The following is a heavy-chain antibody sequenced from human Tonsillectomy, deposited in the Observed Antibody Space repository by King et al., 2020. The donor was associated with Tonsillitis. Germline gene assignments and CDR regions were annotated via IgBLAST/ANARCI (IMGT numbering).Heavy chain of an antibody. Sequence: VQLVESGAEVKKPGASVKVSCKASGYTFTGCYIHWVRQAPGKGLEWMGWINTHSGGTKYAQRVQGRVTMTRDNSIDTVYMDLSGLTSDDTAVYYCARGTRCDGASISWFDFWGQGTLITVSS. CDR2: INTHSGGT. CDR1: GYTFTGCY. J-gene: IGHJ4*02. CDR3: ARGTRCDGASISWFDF. V-gene: IGHV1-2*02. D-gene: IGHD2-2*01.